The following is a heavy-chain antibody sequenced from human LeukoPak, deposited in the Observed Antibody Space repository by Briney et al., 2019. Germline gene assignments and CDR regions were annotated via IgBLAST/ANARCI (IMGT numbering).Heavy chain of an antibody. D-gene: IGHD4-23*01. CDR2: LYYSGST. V-gene: IGHV4-59*01. CDR1: GGSISSYY. Sequence: SETLSLTCTVSGGSISSYYWSWIRQPPGKGLEWIGYLYYSGSTNYNPSLKSRVTISIDTSKNQFSLKLSSVTAADTAVYYCARDHGGYYWYFDLWGRGTLVTVST. CDR3: ARDHGGYYWYFDL. J-gene: IGHJ2*01.